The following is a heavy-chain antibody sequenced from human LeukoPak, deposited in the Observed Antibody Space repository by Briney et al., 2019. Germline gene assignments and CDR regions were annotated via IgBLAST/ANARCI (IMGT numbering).Heavy chain of an antibody. V-gene: IGHV4-59*01. CDR1: GGPISSYY. Sequence: PSETLSLTCTVSGGPISSYYWSWIRQPPGKGLEWIGYIYYSGSTNYNPSLKSRVTISVDTSKNQFSLKLSSVTAADTAVYYCARDRWFDPWGQGTLVTVSS. CDR2: IYYSGST. CDR3: ARDRWFDP. J-gene: IGHJ5*02.